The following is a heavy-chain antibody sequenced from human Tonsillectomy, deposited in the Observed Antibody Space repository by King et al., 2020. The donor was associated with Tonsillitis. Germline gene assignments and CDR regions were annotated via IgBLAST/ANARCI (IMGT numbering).Heavy chain of an antibody. CDR1: GFAFSSFS. V-gene: IGHV3-30*04. Sequence: VQLVESGGGVVQPGKSLRLSCAASGFAFSSFSMHWVRQAPGKGLEWVAVISRDESSEYYADSVKGRFTISRDNSKNTLYLQMNTLTSADAAVYYCASNIIDAGDTNFDYWGQGTLVTVSS. CDR2: ISRDESSE. J-gene: IGHJ4*02. CDR3: ASNIIDAGDTNFDY. D-gene: IGHD2/OR15-2a*01.